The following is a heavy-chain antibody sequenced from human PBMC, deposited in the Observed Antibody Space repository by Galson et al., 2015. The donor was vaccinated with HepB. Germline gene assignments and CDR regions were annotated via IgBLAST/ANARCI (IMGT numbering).Heavy chain of an antibody. V-gene: IGHV3-23*01. J-gene: IGHJ4*02. D-gene: IGHD2-2*01. Sequence: SLRLSCAASGFTFSTYAMNWVRQAPGKGLEWVSAISGSGGSTYYADSVKGRFTISRDNSKNTLYLQMNSLRAEDTAVYYCAKDPGGTYCSSTSCVSFFWGQGTLVTVSS. CDR2: ISGSGGST. CDR3: AKDPGGTYCSSTSCVSFF. CDR1: GFTFSTYA.